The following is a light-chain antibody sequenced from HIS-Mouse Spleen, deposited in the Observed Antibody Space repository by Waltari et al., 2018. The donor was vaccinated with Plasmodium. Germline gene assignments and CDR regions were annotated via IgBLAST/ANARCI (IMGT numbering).Light chain of an antibody. V-gene: IGKV3-15*01. Sequence: EIVMTPSPATLSVSPGERATLSCRASQSVSSILAWYQQKPGQAPRLLIYGASTRATGIPARFSGSGSGTEFTLTISSLQSEDFAVYYCQQYNNWSFTFGPGTKVDIK. CDR3: QQYNNWSFT. CDR1: QSVSSI. J-gene: IGKJ3*01. CDR2: GAS.